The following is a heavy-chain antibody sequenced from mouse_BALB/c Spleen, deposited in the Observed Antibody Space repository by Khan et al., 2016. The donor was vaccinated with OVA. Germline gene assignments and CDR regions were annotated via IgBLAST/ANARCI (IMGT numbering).Heavy chain of an antibody. Sequence: QIQLVQSGPELKKPGETVKISCKASGYTFTDYSMHWVKQAPGKGLKWMGWINTETGEPTYADDFKGRFAFSLETSASTAYLQINNLKNEDTATYFSARSGLLRAWFAYWGQGTLVTVSA. CDR2: INTETGEP. D-gene: IGHD2-3*01. CDR3: ARSGLLRAWFAY. V-gene: IGHV9-2-1*01. CDR1: GYTFTDYS. J-gene: IGHJ3*01.